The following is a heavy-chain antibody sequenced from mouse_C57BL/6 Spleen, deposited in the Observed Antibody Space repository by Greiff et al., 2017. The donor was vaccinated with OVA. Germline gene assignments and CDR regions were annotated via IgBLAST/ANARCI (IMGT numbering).Heavy chain of an antibody. J-gene: IGHJ3*01. D-gene: IGHD2-2*01. CDR3: ARGYYGYDRAWFAY. CDR1: GYTFTSYW. V-gene: IGHV1-72*01. CDR2: IDPNSGGT. Sequence: QVQLQQPGAELVKPGASVQLSCKASGYTFTSYWMHWVKQRPGRGLEWIGRIDPNSGGTKYNEKFKSKATLTVDKPSSTAYMQLSSLTSEDSAVYYCARGYYGYDRAWFAYWGQGTLVTVSA.